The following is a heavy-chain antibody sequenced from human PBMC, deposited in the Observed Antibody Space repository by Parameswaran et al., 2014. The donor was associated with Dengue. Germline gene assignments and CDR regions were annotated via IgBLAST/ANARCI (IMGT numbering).Heavy chain of an antibody. CDR3: ARHERLVDVSGFDY. D-gene: IGHD3-16*02. J-gene: IGHJ4*02. V-gene: IGHV5-10-1*01. CDR2: IDPSDSYT. Sequence: VRQMPGKGLEWMGRIDPSDSYTNCSPSFQGLVTISADKSISTAYLQWSSLKASDTAMYYCARHERLVDVSGFDYWGQGTLVTVSS.